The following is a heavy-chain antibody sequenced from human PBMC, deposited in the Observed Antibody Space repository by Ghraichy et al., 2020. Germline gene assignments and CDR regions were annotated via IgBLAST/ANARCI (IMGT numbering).Heavy chain of an antibody. D-gene: IGHD6-19*01. CDR1: GYTFTSYG. J-gene: IGHJ5*02. V-gene: IGHV1-18*01. CDR3: ARDNLMSSGFNWFDP. Sequence: ASVKVSCKASGYTFTSYGISWVRQAPGQGLEWMGWISAYNGNTNYAQKLQGRVTMTTDTSTSTAYMELRSLRSDDTAVYYCARDNLMSSGFNWFDPWGQGTLVTVSS. CDR2: ISAYNGNT.